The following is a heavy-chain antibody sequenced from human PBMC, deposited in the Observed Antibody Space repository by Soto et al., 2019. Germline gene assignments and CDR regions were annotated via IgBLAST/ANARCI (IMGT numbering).Heavy chain of an antibody. Sequence: GGSLRLSWAASGFAFSNAWINWGRQPPGRGLEWVGRIKSQTDGGSGDYAAPVKGRFVVSRDDSKNIVYLQMNSLKIEDTAVYYCTTDSLSIMPEVRFDLWGHGTLVTVSS. D-gene: IGHD3-16*01. CDR2: IKSQTDGGSG. J-gene: IGHJ1*01. V-gene: IGHV3-15*07. CDR1: GFAFSNAW. CDR3: TTDSLSIMPEVRFDL.